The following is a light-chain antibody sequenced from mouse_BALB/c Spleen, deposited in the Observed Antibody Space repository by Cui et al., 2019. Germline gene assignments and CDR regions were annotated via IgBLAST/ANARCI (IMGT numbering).Light chain of an antibody. CDR3: QQWSSNPPT. CDR1: SSVSY. J-gene: IGKJ2*01. CDR2: DTS. Sequence: QIVLTQSPAIMSASPGEKVTMTCSDSSSVSYMHWYQQKSGTSPKRWIYDTSKLASGVPARFSGSGSGTSYSLTISSMEAEDAATYYCQQWSSNPPTFGGGTKLEIK. V-gene: IGKV4-59*01.